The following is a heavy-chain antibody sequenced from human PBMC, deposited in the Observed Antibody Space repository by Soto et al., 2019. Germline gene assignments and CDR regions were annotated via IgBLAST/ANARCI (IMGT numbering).Heavy chain of an antibody. CDR2: IYYSGST. CDR3: ARLTAYSSGWPDY. J-gene: IGHJ4*02. D-gene: IGHD6-19*01. V-gene: IGHV4-31*03. Sequence: SETLSLTSTVSGGSIRSGGYYWSWIRQHPGKGLEWIGYIYYSGSTYYNPSLKSRVTISVDTSKNQFSLKLSSVTAADTAVYYCARLTAYSSGWPDYWGQGTLVTVSS. CDR1: GGSIRSGGYY.